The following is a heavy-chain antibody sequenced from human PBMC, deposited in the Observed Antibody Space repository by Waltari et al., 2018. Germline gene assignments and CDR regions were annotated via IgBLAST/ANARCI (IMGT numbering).Heavy chain of an antibody. J-gene: IGHJ3*02. D-gene: IGHD6-19*01. CDR1: GFTSSRYC. V-gene: IGHV3-7*01. CDR3: ARGGQWLVLYAFDI. Sequence: EVQLVESGGGLVQPGGSLRLSCAASGFTSSRYCMTSVRQAPGKGLEWVANIKQDGSEKYYVDSVKGRFTISRDNAKNSLYLQMNSLRAEDTAVYYCARGGQWLVLYAFDIWGQGTMVTVSS. CDR2: IKQDGSEK.